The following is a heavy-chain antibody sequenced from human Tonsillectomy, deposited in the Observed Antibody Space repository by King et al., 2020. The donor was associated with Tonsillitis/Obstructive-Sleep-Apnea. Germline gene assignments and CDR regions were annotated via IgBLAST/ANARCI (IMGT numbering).Heavy chain of an antibody. V-gene: IGHV3-33*01. J-gene: IGHJ6*03. Sequence: VQLVESGGGVVQPGRSLRLACAASGSTLSSYGMHWVRLAPGKGLEWVAVIWYDGSNKYYADSVKGRFTISRDNSKNTLYLQLNSLRAGDTAVYYCARGILYDLYYMEVWGKGTTVIVSS. CDR2: IWYDGSNK. CDR3: ARGILYDLYYMEV. CDR1: GSTLSSYG. D-gene: IGHD2-2*02.